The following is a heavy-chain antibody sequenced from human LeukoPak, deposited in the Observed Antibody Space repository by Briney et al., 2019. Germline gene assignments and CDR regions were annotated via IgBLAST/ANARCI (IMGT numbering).Heavy chain of an antibody. CDR2: INHSGST. J-gene: IGHJ3*02. D-gene: IGHD6-13*01. Sequence: PSETLSLTCAVYGGSFSGYCWSWIRQPPGKGLEWIGEINHSGSTNYNPSLKSRVTISVDTSKNQFSLKLSSVTAADTAVYYCASEAAADAFDIWGQGTMVTVSS. CDR1: GGSFSGYC. CDR3: ASEAAADAFDI. V-gene: IGHV4-34*01.